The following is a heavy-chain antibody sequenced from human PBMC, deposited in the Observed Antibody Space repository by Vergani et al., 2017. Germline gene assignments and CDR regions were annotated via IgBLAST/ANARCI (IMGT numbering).Heavy chain of an antibody. CDR3: ARVETVILGFDF. J-gene: IGHJ4*02. Sequence: EVQLVESGGGLIQPGGSLRLSCAASGLTVSSNYMSWVRQAPGKGLEWVSTIYSGGNTYYADSVKGRFTISRDNSKNTLYLQMNSLRAEDTAVYYCARVETVILGFDFWGQGTLVTVSS. V-gene: IGHV3-53*01. CDR1: GLTVSSNY. D-gene: IGHD3-22*01. CDR2: IYSGGNT.